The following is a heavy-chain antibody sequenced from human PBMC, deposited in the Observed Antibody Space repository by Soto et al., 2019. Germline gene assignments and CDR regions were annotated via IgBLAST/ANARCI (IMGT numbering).Heavy chain of an antibody. Sequence: VQLQESGPGLVKPSGTLSLTCAVSGGSISSTNWWSWVRQPPGKGLEWIGEIYFSGTTKFNRSLKSRISMLVDTSKNHFSLTLTSVTAADTAVYYCGRAGGRFCGMDVWGHGTTVTVSS. V-gene: IGHV4-4*02. CDR3: GRAGGRFCGMDV. CDR1: GGSISSTNW. J-gene: IGHJ6*02. CDR2: IYFSGTT.